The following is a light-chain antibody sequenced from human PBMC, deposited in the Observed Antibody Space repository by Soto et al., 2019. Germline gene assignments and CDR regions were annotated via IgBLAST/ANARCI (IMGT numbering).Light chain of an antibody. CDR2: KAS. Sequence: DVQMTQSPSTLAASVGDRVTITCRASQNIDKWLAWYQQKPRKAPKLLIYKASSLESGVPSRFSGSGSGTEFNLAINSREPDDFATYHCHQYNSYSVPSFGQGTKVEIK. CDR1: QNIDKW. CDR3: HQYNSYSVPS. V-gene: IGKV1-5*03. J-gene: IGKJ1*01.